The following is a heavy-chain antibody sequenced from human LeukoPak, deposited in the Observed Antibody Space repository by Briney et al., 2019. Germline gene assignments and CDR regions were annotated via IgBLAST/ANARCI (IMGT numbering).Heavy chain of an antibody. CDR1: GGSISSYC. D-gene: IGHD3-10*01. CDR3: ASARPGSYWYFDL. Sequence: NPSETLSLTCTVSGGSISSYCWSWIRQPPGKGREWGGHIYYLGSTNYNPPLTRRVTISIHTPQHYFSLKLNSVLAADTAVYYCASARPGSYWYFDLWGRGTLVTVSS. CDR2: IYYLGST. V-gene: IGHV4-59*01. J-gene: IGHJ2*01.